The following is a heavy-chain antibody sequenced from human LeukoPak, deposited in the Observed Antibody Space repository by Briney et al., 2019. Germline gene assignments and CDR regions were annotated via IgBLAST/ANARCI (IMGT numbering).Heavy chain of an antibody. J-gene: IGHJ3*02. Sequence: GGSLRLSCAASGFTVSSNYMSWVRQAPGKGLEWVSVIYSGGSTYYADSVKGRFTISRDNSKNTLYLKMNSLRAEDTAVYYCARDSPLWGDAFDIWGQGTMVTVSS. CDR1: GFTVSSNY. CDR2: IYSGGST. CDR3: ARDSPLWGDAFDI. D-gene: IGHD3-16*01. V-gene: IGHV3-53*01.